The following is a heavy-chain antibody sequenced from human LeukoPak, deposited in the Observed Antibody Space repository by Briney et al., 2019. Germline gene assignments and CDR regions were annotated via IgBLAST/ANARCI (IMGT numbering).Heavy chain of an antibody. CDR3: AREPYSGSSNPPFDY. CDR1: GGSISSYY. V-gene: IGHV4-4*07. J-gene: IGHJ4*02. D-gene: IGHD1-26*01. CDR2: IYTSGST. Sequence: SETLSLTCTVSGGSISSYYWSWIRQPAGKGLEWIGRIYTSGSTNYNPSLKSRVTMSVDTSKNQFSLKLSSVTAADTAVYYCAREPYSGSSNPPFDYWGQGTLVTVSS.